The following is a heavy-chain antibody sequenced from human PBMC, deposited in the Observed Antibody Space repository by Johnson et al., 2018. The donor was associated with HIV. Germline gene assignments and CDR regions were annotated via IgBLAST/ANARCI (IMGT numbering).Heavy chain of an antibody. CDR2: LNWNGGST. J-gene: IGHJ3*01. V-gene: IGHV3-20*04. CDR1: GFTFSDYY. CDR3: SRDFVAFGECTAFDV. D-gene: IGHD3-10*01. Sequence: EVQLVESGGGLVKPGGSLRLPCAASGFTFSDYYMSWVRQAPGKGLEWVSALNWNGGSTGYADSVKGRFTISRDNAKKSLFLQMSSLRAEDTALYYCSRDFVAFGECTAFDVWGQGTMVTVSS.